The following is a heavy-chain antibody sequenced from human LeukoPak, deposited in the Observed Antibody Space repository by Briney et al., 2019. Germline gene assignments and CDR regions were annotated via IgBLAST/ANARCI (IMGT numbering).Heavy chain of an antibody. CDR2: ISYDGSNK. V-gene: IGHV3-30-3*01. D-gene: IGHD1-26*01. CDR1: GFTFSNYA. CDR3: ARGTTPYSGSYKGRGDAFDI. Sequence: GGSLRLSCAASGFTFSNYAMHWVRQAPGKGLEWVAVISYDGSNKYYADSVKGRFTISRDNSKNTLYLQMNSLRAEDTAVYYCARGTTPYSGSYKGRGDAFDIWGQGTMVTVSS. J-gene: IGHJ3*02.